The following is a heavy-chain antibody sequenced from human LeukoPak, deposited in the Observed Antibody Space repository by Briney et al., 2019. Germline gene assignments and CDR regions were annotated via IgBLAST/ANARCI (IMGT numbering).Heavy chain of an antibody. J-gene: IGHJ4*02. Sequence: GGSLRLSCAASGFTFSSYAMSWVRQAPGKGLEWVSAISGSGGSTYYADSVKGRFTISRDNSKNTLYLQMNSLRAEDTAVYYCAKLGGYSYGYPTPHYAWGQGTVVTVCS. CDR3: AKLGGYSYGYPTPHYA. V-gene: IGHV3-23*01. D-gene: IGHD5-18*01. CDR2: ISGSGGST. CDR1: GFTFSSYA.